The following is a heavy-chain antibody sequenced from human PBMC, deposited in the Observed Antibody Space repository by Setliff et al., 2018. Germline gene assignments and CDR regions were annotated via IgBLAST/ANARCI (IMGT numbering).Heavy chain of an antibody. D-gene: IGHD2-2*01. V-gene: IGHV5-51*01. Sequence: PGESLKISCEGSGYSFTNYWIAWVRQMPGKGLEWMGIIYPGDSDIRYSPSFQGQVTISADKSISTAYLQWSSLKASDTAMYYCARHLVVVPAATYGMDVWGQGTTVTVSS. CDR1: GYSFTNYW. CDR3: ARHLVVVPAATYGMDV. J-gene: IGHJ6*02. CDR2: IYPGDSDI.